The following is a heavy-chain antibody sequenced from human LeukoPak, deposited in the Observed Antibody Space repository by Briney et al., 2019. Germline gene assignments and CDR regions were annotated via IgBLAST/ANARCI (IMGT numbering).Heavy chain of an antibody. J-gene: IGHJ3*02. V-gene: IGHV5-51*01. CDR1: GYSFTSYW. CDR3: ARHEQQLVPGAFDI. CDR2: IYPGDSDT. D-gene: IGHD6-13*01. Sequence: GESLQISCQGSGYSFTSYWIGWVRQLPGKGLEWMGIIYPGDSDTRYSPSFQGQVTISADKSISTAYLQWSSLKASDTAMYYCARHEQQLVPGAFDIWGQGTMVTVSS.